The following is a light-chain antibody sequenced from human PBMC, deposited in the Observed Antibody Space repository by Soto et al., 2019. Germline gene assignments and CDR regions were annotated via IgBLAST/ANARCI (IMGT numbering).Light chain of an antibody. Sequence: EIVLTQSPGTLSLSPGERATLSCRASQSVSTNYLAWYQQKPGQAPWLLIYGPSGRATGIADRFSGSGSGTDFTLNISRLEAEDFAVYYCQQDGSSPHTFGQGTKLEIK. V-gene: IGKV3-20*01. CDR3: QQDGSSPHT. J-gene: IGKJ2*01. CDR1: QSVSTNY. CDR2: GPS.